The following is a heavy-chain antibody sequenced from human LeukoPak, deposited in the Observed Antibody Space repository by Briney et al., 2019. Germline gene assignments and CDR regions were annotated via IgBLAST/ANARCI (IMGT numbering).Heavy chain of an antibody. CDR2: IFHTGST. CDR1: GYSISTGYF. CDR3: ASPRGTYIDY. V-gene: IGHV4-38-2*01. D-gene: IGHD3-16*01. Sequence: PSETLSLTCAVSGYSISTGYFWGWIRQTPGQGLEWIGSIFHTGSTSYNPSFKRRATLSVDTSKNEFSLKLTSVNATDTAIYYCASPRGTYIDYWGQGILVTVSS. J-gene: IGHJ4*02.